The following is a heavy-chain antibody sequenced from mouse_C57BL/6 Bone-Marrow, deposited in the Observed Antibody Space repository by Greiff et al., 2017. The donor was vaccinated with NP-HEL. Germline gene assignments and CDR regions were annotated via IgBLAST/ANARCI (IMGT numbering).Heavy chain of an antibody. V-gene: IGHV1-74*01. J-gene: IGHJ4*01. D-gene: IGHD3-3*01. Sequence: QVQLKQPGAELVKPGASVKVSCKASGYTFTSYWMHWVKQRPGQGLEWIGRINPSDSDTNYNQKFKGKATLTVDKSSSTAYMQLSSLTSEDSAVYYCAIRVGLGEMDYWGQGTSVTVSS. CDR2: INPSDSDT. CDR3: AIRVGLGEMDY. CDR1: GYTFTSYW.